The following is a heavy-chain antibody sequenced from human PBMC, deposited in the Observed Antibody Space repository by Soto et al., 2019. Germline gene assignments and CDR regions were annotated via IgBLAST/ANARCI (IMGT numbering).Heavy chain of an antibody. D-gene: IGHD6-13*01. CDR3: ARVYIQQLPYYYYGMDV. J-gene: IGHJ6*02. CDR2: IIPIFGTA. Sequence: QVQLVQSGAKVKKPGSSVKVSCKASGGTFSSYAISWVRQAPGQGLEWMGGIIPIFGTANYAQKFQGRVTITADESTSTAYMELSSLRSEDTAVYYCARVYIQQLPYYYYGMDVWGQGTTVTVSS. V-gene: IGHV1-69*01. CDR1: GGTFSSYA.